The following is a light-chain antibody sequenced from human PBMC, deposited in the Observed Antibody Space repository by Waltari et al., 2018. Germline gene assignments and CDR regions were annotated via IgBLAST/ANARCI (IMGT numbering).Light chain of an antibody. V-gene: IGKV2-28*01. Sequence: DIVMTQSPLSLPVTPGEPASISCRPSQSRLNRNGYNYLNWYLQKPGQAPQLLIYDGSNLDSGVPYRFSGSGSGTDFTLKISRVEAEDVGVYYCMQALQTPTTFGQGTRLEIK. CDR3: MQALQTPTT. CDR2: DGS. J-gene: IGKJ5*01. CDR1: QSRLNRNGYNY.